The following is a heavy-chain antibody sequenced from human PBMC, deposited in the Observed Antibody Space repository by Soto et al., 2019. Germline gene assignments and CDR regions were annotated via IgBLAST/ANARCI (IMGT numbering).Heavy chain of an antibody. Sequence: LRLSCAASGFTVSSNYMSWVRQAPGKGLEWVSVIYSGGSTYYADSVKGRFTISRDNSKNTLCLQMNSLRAEDTAVYYCARDAPAGNIDYWGQGTLVTVSS. CDR3: ARDAPAGNIDY. D-gene: IGHD6-13*01. V-gene: IGHV3-66*01. CDR1: GFTVSSNY. J-gene: IGHJ4*02. CDR2: IYSGGST.